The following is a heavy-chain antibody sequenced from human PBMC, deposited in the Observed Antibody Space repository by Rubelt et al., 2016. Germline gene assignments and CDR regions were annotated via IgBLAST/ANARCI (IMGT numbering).Heavy chain of an antibody. D-gene: IGHD2-2*01. CDR3: AREYASLDY. J-gene: IGHJ4*02. V-gene: IGHV1-3*01. CDR1: AYTFTSYA. CDR2: INAVDGNT. Sequence: QVQLVQSGAEVKKPGASVKISCRASAYTFTSYAMNWVRQAPGQRLEWMGWINAVDGNTKYSAKFQGRVTISRDTSAITAYMELSSLRSEDTAIYYCAREYASLDYWGQGTLVTVSS.